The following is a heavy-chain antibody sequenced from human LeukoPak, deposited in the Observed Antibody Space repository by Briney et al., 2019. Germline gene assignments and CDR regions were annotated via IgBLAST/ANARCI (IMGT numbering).Heavy chain of an antibody. CDR3: ARGLGWPYFDY. Sequence: SQTLSLTCTVSGGSISSGDYYWSWIRQPPGKGLEWIGYIYYSGSTYYNPSLKSRVTISVDTSKNQFSLQLNSVTPEDTAVYYCARGLGWPYFDYWGQGILVTVSS. V-gene: IGHV4-30-4*08. J-gene: IGHJ4*02. CDR2: IYYSGST. D-gene: IGHD5-24*01. CDR1: GGSISSGDYY.